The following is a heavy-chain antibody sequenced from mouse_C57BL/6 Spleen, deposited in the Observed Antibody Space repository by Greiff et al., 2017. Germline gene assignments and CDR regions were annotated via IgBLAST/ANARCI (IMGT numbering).Heavy chain of an antibody. CDR2: ISYDGSN. D-gene: IGHD2-4*01. CDR1: GYSITSGYY. Sequence: EVQLQESGPGLVKPSQSLSLTCSVTGYSITSGYYWNWIRQFPGNKLEWMGYISYDGSNNYNPSLKNRISITRDTSKNQFFLKLNSVTTEDTATYYCARANYDYVFAYWGQGTLVTVSA. J-gene: IGHJ3*01. V-gene: IGHV3-6*01. CDR3: ARANYDYVFAY.